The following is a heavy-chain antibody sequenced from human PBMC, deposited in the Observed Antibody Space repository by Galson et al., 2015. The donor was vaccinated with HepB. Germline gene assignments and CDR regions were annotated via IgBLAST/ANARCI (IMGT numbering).Heavy chain of an antibody. CDR1: GFAFSSYA. D-gene: IGHD3-16*01. V-gene: IGHV3-23*01. CDR2: ISGSGGST. Sequence: SLRLSCAASGFAFSSYAMSWVRQAPGKGLEWVSAISGSGGSTYHADSMKGRFTISRVNSKNTLYLQMNSLRAEYTTVYYCAKGWPYNMMPHYYYGTDVWGTETAVSGSS. CDR3: AKGWPYNMMPHYYYGTDV. J-gene: IGHJ6*04.